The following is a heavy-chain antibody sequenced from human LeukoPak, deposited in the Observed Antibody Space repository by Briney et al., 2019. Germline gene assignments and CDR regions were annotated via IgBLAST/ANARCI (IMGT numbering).Heavy chain of an antibody. J-gene: IGHJ3*02. Sequence: SETLSLTCTVSGGSISSYYWSWIRQPPGKGLEWIGYIYYSGSTNYNPSLKSRVTISVDTSKNQFSLKLSSVTAADTAVYYCARRGYYGSVYAFDIWGQGTMVTVSS. CDR2: IYYSGST. V-gene: IGHV4-59*01. CDR1: GGSISSYY. D-gene: IGHD3-10*01. CDR3: ARRGYYGSVYAFDI.